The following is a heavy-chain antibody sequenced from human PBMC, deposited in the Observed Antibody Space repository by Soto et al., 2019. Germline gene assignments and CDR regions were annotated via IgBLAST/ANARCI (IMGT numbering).Heavy chain of an antibody. J-gene: IGHJ4*02. Sequence: GGSLRLSCTVSGFYFNNYGINWVRQPPGKGLEWVSSVSKSDYTYYSDSVKGRFTISRDNAKNSVSLQMNSLRAEDTAVYYCAREDSIIIPAVSDFWGQGTLVTVSS. D-gene: IGHD2-2*01. CDR2: VSKSDYT. V-gene: IGHV3-21*01. CDR1: GFYFNNYG. CDR3: AREDSIIIPAVSDF.